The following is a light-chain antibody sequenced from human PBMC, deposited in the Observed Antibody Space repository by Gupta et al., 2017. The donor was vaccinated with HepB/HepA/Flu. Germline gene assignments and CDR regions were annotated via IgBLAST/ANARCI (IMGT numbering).Light chain of an antibody. CDR1: SSDVGSYNY. Sequence: QSALTQPACESGAPGHSITIPFPGTSSDVGSYNYVSWSQQPPGKPPKLIIYDVSNRPSGVSDRFSASKSGNTASLTISVLQAEDAAYYYCNSYTTSSTYVFGAGTKVTVL. V-gene: IGLV2-14*01. CDR3: NSYTTSSTYV. J-gene: IGLJ1*01. CDR2: DVS.